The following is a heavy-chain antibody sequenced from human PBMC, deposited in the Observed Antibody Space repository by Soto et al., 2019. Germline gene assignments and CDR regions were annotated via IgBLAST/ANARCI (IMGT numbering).Heavy chain of an antibody. CDR3: ARGGLGYCSGGSCYSAELSRYYYGMDV. D-gene: IGHD2-15*01. J-gene: IGHJ6*02. Sequence: SETLSLTCTFSGCSISSGGYYWSWIRQHPGKGLEWIGYIYYSGATYYNPSLKGRVTISVDTTKNQFSLKLSSVTAADTAVYYCARGGLGYCSGGSCYSAELSRYYYGMDVWGQGTTVTVSS. V-gene: IGHV4-31*03. CDR1: GCSISSGGYY. CDR2: IYYSGAT.